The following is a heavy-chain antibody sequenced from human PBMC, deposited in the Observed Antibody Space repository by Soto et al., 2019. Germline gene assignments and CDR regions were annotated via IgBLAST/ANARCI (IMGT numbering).Heavy chain of an antibody. CDR1: GFTFRSYW. V-gene: IGHV3-74*01. CDR2: INGEGTHT. J-gene: IGHJ4*02. Sequence: EVQLVESGGGLVQPGGSLRLSCATSGFTFRSYWIHWVRQVPGEGLVWLARINGEGTHTDYAEFVRGRFTISRDFAQSKVFLQMNGLKGEDTAMYFCTRIGFVGEGDFWGQGTQVTVSS. D-gene: IGHD3-16*01. CDR3: TRIGFVGEGDF.